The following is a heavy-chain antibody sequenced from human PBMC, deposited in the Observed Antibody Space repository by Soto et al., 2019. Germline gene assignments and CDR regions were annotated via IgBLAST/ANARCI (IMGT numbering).Heavy chain of an antibody. V-gene: IGHV4-4*02. CDR1: GGSISSSNW. D-gene: IGHD2-15*01. Sequence: PSETLSLTCAVSGGSISSSNWWSWVRQPPGKGLEWIGEIYHSGSTNYNPSLKSRVTISVDKSKNQFSLKLSSVTAADTAVYYCASLLVVVADNWFDPWGQGTLVTVSS. CDR3: ASLLVVVADNWFDP. J-gene: IGHJ5*02. CDR2: IYHSGST.